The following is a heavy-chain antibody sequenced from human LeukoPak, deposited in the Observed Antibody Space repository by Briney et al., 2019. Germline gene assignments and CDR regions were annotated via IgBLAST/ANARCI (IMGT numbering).Heavy chain of an antibody. Sequence: SVKVSCKTSGDTFRRYATIWVRQAPGQGLEWMGGIIPIFGAANYAQKFQGRVTFTAEKSTNTVYMDLTSLRSEDTAVYYCARGTPYYYDSSGYYYPYYYMDVWGKGTTVTISS. CDR1: GDTFRRYA. CDR3: ARGTPYYYDSSGYYYPYYYMDV. CDR2: IIPIFGAA. D-gene: IGHD3-22*01. J-gene: IGHJ6*03. V-gene: IGHV1-69*06.